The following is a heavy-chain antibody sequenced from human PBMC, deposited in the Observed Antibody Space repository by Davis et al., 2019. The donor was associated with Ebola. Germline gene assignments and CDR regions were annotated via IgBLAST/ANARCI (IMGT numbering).Heavy chain of an antibody. CDR3: AKDGSTFYLAVAANWYFDL. V-gene: IGHV3-74*01. D-gene: IGHD6-19*01. CDR2: IPSDGIRT. Sequence: GESLKISCAASGFTFSSHWMHWVRQAPGKGLVWVSRIPSDGIRTTYGDSVKGRFTISRDNAKSTLYLQMNNLRAEDTALYYCAKDGSTFYLAVAANWYFDLWGRGTLVTVSS. J-gene: IGHJ2*01. CDR1: GFTFSSHW.